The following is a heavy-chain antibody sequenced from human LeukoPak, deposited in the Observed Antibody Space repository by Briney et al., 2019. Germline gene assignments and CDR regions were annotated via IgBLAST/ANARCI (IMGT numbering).Heavy chain of an antibody. CDR1: GFTFSSYG. D-gene: IGHD6-25*01. CDR3: ARDPYSSGRGYYGMDV. CDR2: IWYDGSNK. V-gene: IGHV3-33*01. Sequence: PGRSLRLSCAASGFTFSSYGMLWVRQAPGKGLEWVAVIWYDGSNKYYADSVKGRFNISRDNSKNPLYLQMNSLRAEDTAVYSCARDPYSSGRGYYGMDVWGKGTTVTVSS. J-gene: IGHJ6*04.